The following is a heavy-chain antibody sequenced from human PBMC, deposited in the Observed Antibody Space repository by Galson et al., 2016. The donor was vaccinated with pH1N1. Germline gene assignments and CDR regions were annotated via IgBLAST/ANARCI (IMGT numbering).Heavy chain of an antibody. CDR1: GLVFRAYS. J-gene: IGHJ6*01. CDR3: ARGPKSSSGWNFYYSGMDV. Sequence: SLRLSCAAPGLVFRAYSMHWVRQAPGKGLEWVAVLSYDETKEYYGDSVKGRFTISRDISKNTLYLQMSRLGPDDTAVYYCARGPKSSSGWNFYYSGMDVWGQGTTVTVSS. D-gene: IGHD6-19*01. CDR2: LSYDETKE. V-gene: IGHV3-30-3*01.